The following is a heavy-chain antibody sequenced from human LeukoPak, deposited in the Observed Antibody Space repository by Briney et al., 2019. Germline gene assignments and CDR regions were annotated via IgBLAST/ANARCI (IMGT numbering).Heavy chain of an antibody. CDR1: GGTFSSYA. CDR3: ARLDTIYYYMDV. V-gene: IGHV1-69*06. Sequence: SVKVSCKASGGTFSSYAISWVRQAPGQGLEWMGGIIPIFGTANYAQKFQGRVTITADKSTSTAYMELSSLRSEDTAVYYCARLDTIYYYMDVWGKGTTVTVSS. CDR2: IIPIFGTA. J-gene: IGHJ6*03. D-gene: IGHD3-3*01.